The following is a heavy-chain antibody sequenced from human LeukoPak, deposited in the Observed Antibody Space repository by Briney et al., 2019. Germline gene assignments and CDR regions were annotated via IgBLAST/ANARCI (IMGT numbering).Heavy chain of an antibody. CDR1: GFTFSSYA. CDR2: ISGSGGST. D-gene: IGHD5-24*01. CDR3: TTDIIRYGYAFDI. V-gene: IGHV3-23*01. Sequence: GGSLRLSCAASGFTFSSYAMSWVRQAPGKGLEWVSAISGSGGSTYYADSVKGRFTISRDNSKNTLYLQMNSLKTEDTAVYYCTTDIIRYGYAFDIWGQGTMVTVSS. J-gene: IGHJ3*02.